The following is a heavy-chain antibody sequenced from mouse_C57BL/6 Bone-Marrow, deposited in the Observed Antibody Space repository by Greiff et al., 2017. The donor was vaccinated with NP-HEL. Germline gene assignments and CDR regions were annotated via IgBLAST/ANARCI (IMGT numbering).Heavy chain of an antibody. V-gene: IGHV1-55*01. CDR2: IYPGSGST. CDR3: ASDYYGSSLAWFAY. CDR1: GYTFTSYW. J-gene: IGHJ3*01. D-gene: IGHD1-1*01. Sequence: VQLQQPGAELVKPGASVKMSCKASGYTFTSYWITWVKQRPGQGLEWIGDIYPGSGSTNYNEKFKSKATWTVDTSSSTAYMQLSSLTSEDSAVYYGASDYYGSSLAWFAYWGQGTLVTVSA.